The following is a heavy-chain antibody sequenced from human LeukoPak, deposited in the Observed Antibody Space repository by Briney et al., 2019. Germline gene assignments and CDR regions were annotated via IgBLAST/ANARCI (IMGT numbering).Heavy chain of an antibody. V-gene: IGHV3-23*01. J-gene: IGHJ4*02. D-gene: IGHD2-21*01. CDR2: ISGSGGST. Sequence: GGSLRLSCAASGFTFSSYAMSWVRQAPGKGLEWVSAISGSGGSTYYADSVKGRFTISRDNSKNSLYLQMNSLRAEDTAVYYCAKFLPTHIVVANYYFDYWGQGTLVTVSS. CDR1: GFTFSSYA. CDR3: AKFLPTHIVVANYYFDY.